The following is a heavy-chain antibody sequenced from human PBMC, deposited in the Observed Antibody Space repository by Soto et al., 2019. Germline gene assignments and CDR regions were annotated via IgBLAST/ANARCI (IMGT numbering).Heavy chain of an antibody. V-gene: IGHV1-69*12. CDR3: ARDKDRPQLGGKYYSEMDV. Sequence: QVQLVQSGAEVKKPGSSVTVSCNASGGTFGNSAISWVRQSPGQGLEWMGGIIPILPTPDYAQKLQGRVTIPADESTSTAYMELTSRRSVDTAVYYCARDKDRPQLGGKYYSEMDVSGPGTTVTLPS. D-gene: IGHD3-3*02. J-gene: IGHJ6*02. CDR2: IIPILPTP. CDR1: GGTFGNSA.